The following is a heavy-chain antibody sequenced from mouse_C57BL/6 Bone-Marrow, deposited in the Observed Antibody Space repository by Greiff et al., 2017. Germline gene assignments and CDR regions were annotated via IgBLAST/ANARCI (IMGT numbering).Heavy chain of an antibody. Sequence: VQLQQPGAELVKPGASVKLSCKASGYTFTSYWMHWVKQRPGQGLEWIGMIHPNSGGTNYNEKFKSKATLTVDKSSSTAYMQLSSLTSEDSAVYYCARYYYYYFDYWGQGTTLTVSS. CDR1: GYTFTSYW. J-gene: IGHJ2*01. D-gene: IGHD1-1*01. V-gene: IGHV1-64*01. CDR2: IHPNSGGT. CDR3: ARYYYYYFDY.